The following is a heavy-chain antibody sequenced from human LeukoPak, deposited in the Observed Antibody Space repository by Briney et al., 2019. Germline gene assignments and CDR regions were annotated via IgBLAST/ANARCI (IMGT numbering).Heavy chain of an antibody. V-gene: IGHV3-53*04. J-gene: IGHJ5*02. CDR1: GFTVSSNY. CDR3: AAQPTYYYDSSGYYP. CDR2: IYSGGST. Sequence: GGSLRLSCAASGFTVSSNYMSWVRQAPGKGLEWVSVIYSGGSTYYADSVKGRLTISRHNSKNTLYLQMNSLRAEDTAVYYCAAQPTYYYDSSGYYPWGQGTLVTVSS. D-gene: IGHD3-22*01.